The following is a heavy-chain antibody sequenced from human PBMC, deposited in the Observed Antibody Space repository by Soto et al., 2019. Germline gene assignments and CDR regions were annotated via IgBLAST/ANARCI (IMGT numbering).Heavy chain of an antibody. V-gene: IGHV1-58*01. CDR3: AASKGDAADGFDI. J-gene: IGHJ3*02. D-gene: IGHD3-10*01. CDR2: IVVASGNT. CDR1: GFTFTSSG. Sequence: QMQLVQSGPEVKKPGTSVKVSCKTSGFTFTSSGVQWVRQARGQRLEWIGWIVVASGNTNYAQKFQERVTITRDMSTSTAYMELSSLRSEDTAVYYCAASKGDAADGFDIWGQGTMLTVSS.